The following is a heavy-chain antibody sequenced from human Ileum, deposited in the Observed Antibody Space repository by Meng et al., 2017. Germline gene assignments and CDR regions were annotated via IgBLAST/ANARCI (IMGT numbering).Heavy chain of an antibody. CDR2: IYNSGNT. J-gene: IGHJ4*02. D-gene: IGHD1-26*01. CDR3: TVSLFSGSYLTFDY. V-gene: IGHV4-38-2*02. CDR1: GYSISSGYY. Sequence: SETLSLTCTVSGYSISSGYYWGWIRQPPGKGLEWMGSIYNSGNTYYNPSLRNRVTISVDTSKNQFSLNLSSVTAADTAIYYCTVSLFSGSYLTFDYWGQGKLVTVSS.